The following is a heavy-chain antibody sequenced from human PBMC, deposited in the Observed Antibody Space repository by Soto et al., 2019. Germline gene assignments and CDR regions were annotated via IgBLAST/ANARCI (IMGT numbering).Heavy chain of an antibody. CDR1: GYSFTSYW. D-gene: IGHD3-10*01. V-gene: IGHV5-10-1*01. CDR3: ARLGDMNITMVRGGTTGYYYGMDV. CDR2: IHPSDSYT. Sequence: GESLKLSCKGSGYSFTSYWISWVRQMPGKGLERMGRIHPSDSYTNYSPSFQGHVTISADKSISTAYLQWSSLKASDTAMYYCARLGDMNITMVRGGTTGYYYGMDVWGQGTTVTVSS. J-gene: IGHJ6*02.